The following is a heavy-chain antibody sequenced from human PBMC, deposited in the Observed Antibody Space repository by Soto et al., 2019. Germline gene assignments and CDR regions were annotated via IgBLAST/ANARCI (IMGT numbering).Heavy chain of an antibody. CDR3: AHRRREMTVTTGFDY. CDR1: GFSLSTSGVG. D-gene: IGHD4-17*01. CDR2: IYWNDDK. V-gene: IGHV2-5*01. J-gene: IGHJ4*02. Sequence: QITLKESGPTLVKPTQTLTLTCTFSGFSLSTSGVGVGWIRQPPGKALEWLALIYWNDDKPYNASLKCRLTIAKDTSKNQVVLTMTNMDPVDTATYYCAHRRREMTVTTGFDYWGQGILVTVSS.